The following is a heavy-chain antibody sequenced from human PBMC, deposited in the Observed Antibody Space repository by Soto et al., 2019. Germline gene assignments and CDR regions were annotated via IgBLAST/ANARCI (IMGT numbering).Heavy chain of an antibody. J-gene: IGHJ5*02. CDR3: ARSSSGFGAKNWFDP. D-gene: IGHD3-22*01. Sequence: SETLSLTCIVSGGSMKSYYWTWIRQSTGKGLEWIGYVCYNGRTSYNPSLESRLTISLDTSQNQFSLKLTSATAADTAVYYCARSSSGFGAKNWFDPWGQGTLVTVSS. CDR1: GGSMKSYY. CDR2: VCYNGRT. V-gene: IGHV4-59*01.